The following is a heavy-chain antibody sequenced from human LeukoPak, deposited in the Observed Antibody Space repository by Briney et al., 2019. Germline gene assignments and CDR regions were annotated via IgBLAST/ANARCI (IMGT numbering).Heavy chain of an antibody. J-gene: IGHJ1*01. CDR2: IGST. Sequence: SETLSLTCTVSGGSISTSYWSWLRQFPGKGLEWIGYIGSTNYNPSLKSRVTISLDTSKNQFSLNLSSVTAADTAVYYCARGGGWLVQHWGQGTLVTVSS. CDR3: ARGGGWLVQH. V-gene: IGHV4-59*01. CDR1: GGSISTSY. D-gene: IGHD6-19*01.